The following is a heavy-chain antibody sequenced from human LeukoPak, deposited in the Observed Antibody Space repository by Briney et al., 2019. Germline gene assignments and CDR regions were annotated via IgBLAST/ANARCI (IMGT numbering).Heavy chain of an antibody. V-gene: IGHV1-8*01. CDR2: MNPNSGNT. J-gene: IGHJ5*02. D-gene: IGHD3-22*01. CDR1: GYTFTSYD. CDR3: ARDYYDSSGYYYNWFDP. Sequence: GASVKVSCKASGYTFTSYDINWVRQATGQGPEWMGWMNPNSGNTGYAQKFQGRVTMTRNTSISTAYMELSSLRSEDTAVYYCARDYYDSSGYYYNWFDPWGQGTPVTVSS.